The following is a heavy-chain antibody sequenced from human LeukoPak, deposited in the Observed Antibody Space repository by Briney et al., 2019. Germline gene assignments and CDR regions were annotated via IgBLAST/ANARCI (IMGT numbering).Heavy chain of an antibody. CDR1: GGTFSSYA. CDR2: IIPIFGTA. D-gene: IGHD3-10*01. V-gene: IGHV1-69*13. CDR3: ARYHLSGNWFDP. J-gene: IGHJ5*02. Sequence: ASVKVSCKASGGTFSSYAISWVRQAPGQGLEWMGGIIPIFGTANYAQKFQGRVTITADESTSTAYMELSSLRSEGTAVYYCARYHLSGNWFDPWGQGTLVTVSS.